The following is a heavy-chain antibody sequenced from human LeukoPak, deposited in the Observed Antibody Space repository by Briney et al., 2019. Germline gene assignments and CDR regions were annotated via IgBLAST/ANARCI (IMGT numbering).Heavy chain of an antibody. D-gene: IGHD5-18*01. CDR3: AASTKHTAMVDY. CDR1: GFTFSSYS. CDR2: IGSSSSYI. Sequence: GGSLRLSCAASGFTFSSYSMNWVRQAPGKGLEWVSSIGSSSSYIYYADSVKGRFTISRDNAKNSLHLQMNSLRAEDTAVYYCAASTKHTAMVDYWGQGPLVTVSS. V-gene: IGHV3-21*01. J-gene: IGHJ4*02.